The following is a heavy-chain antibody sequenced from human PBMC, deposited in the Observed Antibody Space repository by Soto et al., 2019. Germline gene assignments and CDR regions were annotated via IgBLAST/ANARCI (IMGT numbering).Heavy chain of an antibody. CDR1: GFTFSSYG. Sequence: GGSLRLSCAASGFTFSSYGMHWVRQAPGKGLEWVAVIWYDGSNKYYADSVKGRFTISRDNSKNTLYLQMNSLRAEDTAVYYCARGKQLVQAAFDYWGQGTLVTVSS. J-gene: IGHJ4*02. CDR3: ARGKQLVQAAFDY. V-gene: IGHV3-33*01. CDR2: IWYDGSNK. D-gene: IGHD6-6*01.